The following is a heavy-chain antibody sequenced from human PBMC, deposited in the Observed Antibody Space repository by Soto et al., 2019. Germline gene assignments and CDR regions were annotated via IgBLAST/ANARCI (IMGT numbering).Heavy chain of an antibody. V-gene: IGHV3-66*01. J-gene: IGHJ6*04. CDR3: ASDDVLCDGGRCYGVPLDV. D-gene: IGHD2-15*01. CDR1: GFTVSSKY. CDR2: IQSGGPT. Sequence: EVQLVESGGGLVQPGGSLRLSCAASGFTVSSKYMSWVRQAPGKGLEWVSLIQSGGPTYYAESVKGRFTISRDTSENTVHLQMDSLRAEDTAVYYCASDDVLCDGGRCYGVPLDVWGKWTTVTVSS.